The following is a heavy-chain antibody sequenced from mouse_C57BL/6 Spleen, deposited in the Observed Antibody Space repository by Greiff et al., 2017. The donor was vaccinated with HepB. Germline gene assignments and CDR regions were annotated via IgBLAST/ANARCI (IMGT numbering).Heavy chain of an antibody. V-gene: IGHV14-4*01. D-gene: IGHD2-5*01. J-gene: IGHJ3*01. CDR2: IDPENGDT. CDR3: TPGDYSNAPWLAY. Sequence: EVQLQQSGAELVRPGASVKLSCKASGFNIKDDYMHWVKQRPEQGLEWIGWIDPENGDTEYASKFQGKATITADTSSNTAYLQLSSRTSEDSAVYYCTPGDYSNAPWLAYWGQGTLVTVSA. CDR1: GFNIKDDY.